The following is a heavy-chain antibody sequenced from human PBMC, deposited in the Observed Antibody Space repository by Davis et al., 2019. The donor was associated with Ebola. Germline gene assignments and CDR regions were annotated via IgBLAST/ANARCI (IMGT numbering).Heavy chain of an antibody. J-gene: IGHJ3*02. Sequence: MPSETLSLTCTVSGGSISSGGYYWSWIRQHPGKGLEWIGYIYYSGSTYYNPSLKSRVTISVDTSKNQFSLKLSSVTAADTAVYYCARVNTIFGVVLSAFDIWGQGTMVTVSS. D-gene: IGHD3-3*01. CDR2: IYYSGST. V-gene: IGHV4-31*03. CDR3: ARVNTIFGVVLSAFDI. CDR1: GGSISSGGYY.